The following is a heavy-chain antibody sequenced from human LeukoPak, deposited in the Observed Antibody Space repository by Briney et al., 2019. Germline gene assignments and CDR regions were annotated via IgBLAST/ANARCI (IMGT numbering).Heavy chain of an antibody. D-gene: IGHD5-12*01. CDR3: TRESGYDFVFDY. CDR2: ISYDGSNQ. Sequence: PGRSLRLSCAASGFTFRSYGIHWVRQAPGKGREWVAVISYDGSNQSYTDSVTGRFTIPRDNSQNTLYLQMNSLRAEDTAVYYCTRESGYDFVFDYWGQGTLVTVSS. CDR1: GFTFRSYG. V-gene: IGHV3-30*03. J-gene: IGHJ4*02.